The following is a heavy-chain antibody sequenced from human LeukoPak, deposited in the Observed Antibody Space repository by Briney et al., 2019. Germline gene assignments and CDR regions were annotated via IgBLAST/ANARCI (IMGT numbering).Heavy chain of an antibody. V-gene: IGHV3-66*02. J-gene: IGHJ3*02. CDR3: ARWPMIDAFDI. Sequence: GGFLRLSCAASGFTVSSNYMSWVRQAPGKGLEWVSVIYSGGSTYYADSVKGRFTISRDNSKNTLYLQMNSLRAEDTAVYYCARWPMIDAFDIWGQGTMVTVSS. CDR2: IYSGGST. D-gene: IGHD3-22*01. CDR1: GFTVSSNY.